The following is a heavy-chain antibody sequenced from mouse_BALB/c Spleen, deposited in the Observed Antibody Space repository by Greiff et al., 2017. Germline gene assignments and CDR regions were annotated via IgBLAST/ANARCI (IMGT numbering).Heavy chain of an antibody. CDR2: ISSGGSYT. V-gene: IGHV5-6-4*01. CDR3: TRGDYSFAY. D-gene: IGHD1-1*02. Sequence: EVQLVESGGGLVKPGGSLKLSCAASGFTFSSYTMSWVRQTPEKRLEWVATISSGGSYTYYPDSVKGRFTISRDNAKNTLYLQMSSLKSEDTAMYYCTRGDYSFAYWGQGTLVTVSA. J-gene: IGHJ3*01. CDR1: GFTFSSYT.